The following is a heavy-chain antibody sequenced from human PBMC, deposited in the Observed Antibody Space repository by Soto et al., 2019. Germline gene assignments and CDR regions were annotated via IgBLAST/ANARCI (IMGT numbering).Heavy chain of an antibody. Sequence: EVQLLESGGGLVQPGGSLRLSCAASGFTFSNYAMSWVRQAPGKGLEWVSTISGGSGAVTYYADSVKGRFTFSRDNSKNTLYLQMISLRAEDTAVYYCAKVEGHSWKIEYFQHWGQGTLVTVSS. CDR3: AKVEGHSWKIEYFQH. CDR2: ISGGSGAVT. V-gene: IGHV3-23*01. CDR1: GFTFSNYA. J-gene: IGHJ1*01. D-gene: IGHD1-1*01.